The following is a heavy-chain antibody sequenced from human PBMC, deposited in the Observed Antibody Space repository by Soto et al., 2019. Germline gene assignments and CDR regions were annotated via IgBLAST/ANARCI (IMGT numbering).Heavy chain of an antibody. CDR1: GGTFSSYA. Sequence: QVQLVQSGAEVKKPGSSVKVSCKASGGTFSSYAISWVRQAPGQGLEWMGGIIPIFGTANYAQKFQGRVTITADESTTTAYMELSGLRSEDTAVYYCAAPYGSGSYYNGFAYWGQGTLVTVSS. J-gene: IGHJ4*02. CDR3: AAPYGSGSYYNGFAY. CDR2: IIPIFGTA. D-gene: IGHD3-10*01. V-gene: IGHV1-69*12.